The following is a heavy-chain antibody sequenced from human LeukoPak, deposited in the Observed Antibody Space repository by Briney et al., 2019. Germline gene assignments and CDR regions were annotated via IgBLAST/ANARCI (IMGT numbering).Heavy chain of an antibody. CDR3: ATSRYYYDSSGYYYPDY. D-gene: IGHD3-22*01. Sequence: GGSLRLSCAASRFTFSSYGMNWVRQAPGKGLEWVSAISGSGSNKYYADSVKGQFTISRDNSKNTLFLQMNSLRAEDTAVYYCATSRYYYDSSGYYYPDYWGQETLVTVSS. V-gene: IGHV3-23*01. CDR1: RFTFSSYG. CDR2: ISGSGSNK. J-gene: IGHJ4*02.